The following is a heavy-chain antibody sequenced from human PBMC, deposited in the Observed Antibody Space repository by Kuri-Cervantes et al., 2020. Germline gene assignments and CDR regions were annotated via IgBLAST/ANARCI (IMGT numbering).Heavy chain of an antibody. V-gene: IGHV3-21*04. CDR3: AKMVQGIRGYYMDV. CDR2: ITSTSNYI. Sequence: GGSLRLSCAASGFTLSSYSMNWVRQAPGKGLEWVSSITSTSNYIYYADSVKGRFTISRDNAKNSLYLQMNSLRAEDTALYYCAKMVQGIRGYYMDVWGKGTTVTVSS. D-gene: IGHD3-10*01. J-gene: IGHJ6*03. CDR1: GFTLSSYS.